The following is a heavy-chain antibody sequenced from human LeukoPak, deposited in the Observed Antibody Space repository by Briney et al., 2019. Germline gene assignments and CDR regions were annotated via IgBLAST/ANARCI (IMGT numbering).Heavy chain of an antibody. CDR2: ISGSGGST. D-gene: IGHD3-22*01. CDR3: AKDLRTGLVVIGFDY. V-gene: IGHV3-23*01. CDR1: GFTFSSYA. J-gene: IGHJ4*02. Sequence: GGSLRLSCAASGFTFSSYAMSWVRQAPGKGLEWVSAISGSGGSTYYADSVKGRFTISRDNSKNPLYLQMNSLRAEDTAVYYCAKDLRTGLVVIGFDYWGQGTLVTVSS.